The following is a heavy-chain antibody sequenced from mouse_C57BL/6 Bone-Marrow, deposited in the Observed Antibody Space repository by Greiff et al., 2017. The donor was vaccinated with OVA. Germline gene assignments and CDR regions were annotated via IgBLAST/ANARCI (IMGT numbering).Heavy chain of an antibody. Sequence: VQLQQSVAELVRPGASVKLSCTASGFTIKNTYMHWVQQRPEQGLEWIGRIDPATGNSKSAPKFPGTATITADPSSNTAYLQLSSLTSEDTAIYYCAEGFAYWGQGTLVTVSA. CDR1: GFTIKNTY. CDR3: AEGFAY. CDR2: IDPATGNS. J-gene: IGHJ3*01. V-gene: IGHV14-3*01.